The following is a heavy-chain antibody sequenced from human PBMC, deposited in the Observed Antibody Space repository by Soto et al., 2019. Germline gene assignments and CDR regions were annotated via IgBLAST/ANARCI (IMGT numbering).Heavy chain of an antibody. J-gene: IGHJ2*01. V-gene: IGHV1-69*12. D-gene: IGHD5-12*01. Sequence: QVQLVQSGAEVKKPGSSVTVSCKASGCTFSSSTISWVRQAPGQGLEWMGGIIPIFGTANYAQKFQGRVTSTANESTSTAYMALSSLRSEDTAVSYCARGNHRWLQLWYFDLWGRGTLVTVYS. CDR1: GCTFSSST. CDR2: IIPIFGTA. CDR3: ARGNHRWLQLWYFDL.